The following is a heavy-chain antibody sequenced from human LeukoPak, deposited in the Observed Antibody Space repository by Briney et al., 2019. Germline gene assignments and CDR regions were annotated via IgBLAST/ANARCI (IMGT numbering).Heavy chain of an antibody. CDR2: INHSGST. CDR1: GGSFSGYY. Sequence: SETLSLTCAVYGGSFSGYYWSWIRQPPGKGLEWIGGINHSGSTNYNPSLKSRVTISVDTSKNQFSLNLSSVTAADTAVYYCTRGGWLADYWGQGTLVTVSS. CDR3: TRGGWLADY. D-gene: IGHD6-19*01. V-gene: IGHV4-34*01. J-gene: IGHJ4*02.